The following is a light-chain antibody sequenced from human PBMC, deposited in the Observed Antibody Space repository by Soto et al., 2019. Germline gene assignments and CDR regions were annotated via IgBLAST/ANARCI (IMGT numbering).Light chain of an antibody. Sequence: QSALTQPRSVSGSPGQSVTISCTGACSDVDDCNYVSWYQQHPGKAPKLIIYDVTKGPSGVPDRFSGSKSGNTASLTVSGLQAEDEADYYCSSYAGSNNRGVFGTGTKVTVL. CDR2: DVT. CDR1: CSDVDDCNY. V-gene: IGLV2-11*01. J-gene: IGLJ1*01. CDR3: SSYAGSNNRGV.